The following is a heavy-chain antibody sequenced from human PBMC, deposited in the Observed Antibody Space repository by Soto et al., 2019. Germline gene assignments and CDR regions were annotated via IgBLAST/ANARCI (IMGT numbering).Heavy chain of an antibody. Sequence: QVQLVQSGAEVKKPGSSVKVSCKASGGTFSIYGISWVRQAPGQGLEWMGGIIPIFGTPNYAQKFQGRVMIMADESTSTAYMELSSLRSEDTAVYYCARDVWRDPDCISPSCYYNWFDPWGQGTLVTVSS. CDR1: GGTFSIYG. CDR3: ARDVWRDPDCISPSCYYNWFDP. CDR2: IIPIFGTP. J-gene: IGHJ5*02. V-gene: IGHV1-69*12. D-gene: IGHD2-2*01.